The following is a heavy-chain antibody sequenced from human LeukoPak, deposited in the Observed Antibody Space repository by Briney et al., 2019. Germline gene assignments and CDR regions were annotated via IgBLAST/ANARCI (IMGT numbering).Heavy chain of an antibody. CDR2: IYYSGNT. Sequence: PSETLSLTCTVSGGSISSYYWSWIRQPPGKGLEWIGYIYYSGNTNYNPSLKSRVSISIDTSNTQFSLQLSSVTAADTAVYYCARDRDSSGLRDFDLWGRGTLVTVSA. V-gene: IGHV4-59*01. CDR1: GGSISSYY. CDR3: ARDRDSSGLRDFDL. J-gene: IGHJ2*01. D-gene: IGHD3-22*01.